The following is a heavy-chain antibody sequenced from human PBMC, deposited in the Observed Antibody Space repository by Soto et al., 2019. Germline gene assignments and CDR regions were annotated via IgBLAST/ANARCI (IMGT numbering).Heavy chain of an antibody. V-gene: IGHV2-5*02. J-gene: IGHJ4*02. D-gene: IGHD3-10*01. CDR2: IYWEDDK. Sequence: QITLEESGPTLVKPTQTLTLTCTFSGFTLNTSGVRVDWIRQPPGKALEVLALIYWEDDKRYSPSLKSRLTITKDTSNTLVVLTMTNMDPVDTATYYCVHAIKGSGSYYKGYYFDYWGQGTLVTVSS. CDR3: VHAIKGSGSYYKGYYFDY. CDR1: GFTLNTSGVR.